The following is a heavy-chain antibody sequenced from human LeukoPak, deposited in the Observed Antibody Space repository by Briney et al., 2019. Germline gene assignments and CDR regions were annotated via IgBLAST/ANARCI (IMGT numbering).Heavy chain of an antibody. Sequence: GRSLRLSCAASGFTFSSYGMHWVRQAPGKGLEWVAVISYDGSNKYYADSVKGRFTISRDNSKNTLYLQMNSLRTEDTALYYCSGSSAGAFDIWGQGTMVTVSS. CDR3: SGSSAGAFDI. CDR2: ISYDGSNK. V-gene: IGHV3-30*03. D-gene: IGHD6-6*01. CDR1: GFTFSSYG. J-gene: IGHJ3*02.